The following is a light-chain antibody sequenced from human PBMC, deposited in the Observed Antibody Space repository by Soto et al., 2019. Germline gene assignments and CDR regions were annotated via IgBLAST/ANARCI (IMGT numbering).Light chain of an antibody. CDR3: QQYGRSPVT. CDR1: QSVSSSS. V-gene: IGKV3-20*01. J-gene: IGKJ4*01. Sequence: EIVLTQSPGTLSLSPGEGATLSCRASQSVSSSSLAWYQQKPGRAPRLLISGTSSRATGIPDRFSGSGSGTDFTLTISRLEPEDFAVDYCQQYGRSPVTFGGGTKVEIK. CDR2: GTS.